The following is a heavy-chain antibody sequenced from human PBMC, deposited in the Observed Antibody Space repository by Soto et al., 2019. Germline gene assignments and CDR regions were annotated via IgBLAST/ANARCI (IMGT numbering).Heavy chain of an antibody. D-gene: IGHD4-17*01. V-gene: IGHV3-23*01. J-gene: IGHJ5*02. CDR2: ISGSGGST. Sequence: GGSLRLSCAASGFTFSSYAMSWVRQAPGKGLEWVSAISGSGGSTYYADSVKGRFTISRDNSKNTLYLQMNSLRAEDTAVYYCAKTPSDPNDYGGKYNWFDPWGQGTLVTVSS. CDR3: AKTPSDPNDYGGKYNWFDP. CDR1: GFTFSSYA.